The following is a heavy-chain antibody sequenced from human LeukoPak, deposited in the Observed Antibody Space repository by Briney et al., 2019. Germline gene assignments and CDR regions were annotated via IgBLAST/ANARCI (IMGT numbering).Heavy chain of an antibody. CDR1: GGSISSGGYY. V-gene: IGHV4-31*03. D-gene: IGHD7-27*01. Sequence: PSETLSLTCTVSGGSISSGGYYWSWIRQHPGKGLEWIGYIYYSGSTYYNPSLKSRVTISVDTSKNQFSLKLSSVTAADTAVYYCAREEANWGSNWFDPWGQGTLVTVSS. J-gene: IGHJ5*02. CDR2: IYYSGST. CDR3: AREEANWGSNWFDP.